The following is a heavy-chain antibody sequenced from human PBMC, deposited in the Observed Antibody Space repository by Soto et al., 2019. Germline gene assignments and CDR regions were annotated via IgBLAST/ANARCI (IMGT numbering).Heavy chain of an antibody. D-gene: IGHD2-2*01. V-gene: IGHV1-69*13. CDR2: IIPIFGTA. Sequence: GASVKVSCKASGGTFSSYAISWVRQAPGQGLEWMGGIIPIFGTANYAQKFQGRVTITADESTSTAYMELSSVRSEDTAVYYCASCSSTSCYYYYYGMDVWGQGTTVTVSS. CDR1: GGTFSSYA. J-gene: IGHJ6*02. CDR3: ASCSSTSCYYYYYGMDV.